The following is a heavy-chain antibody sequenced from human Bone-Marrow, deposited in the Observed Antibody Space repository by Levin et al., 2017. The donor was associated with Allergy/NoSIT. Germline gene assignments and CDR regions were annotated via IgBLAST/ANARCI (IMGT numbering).Heavy chain of an antibody. J-gene: IGHJ3*02. Sequence: GGSLRLSCAASGFTFSSYGMHWVRQAPGKGLEWVAVISFDGSGKYYPDSVKGRFTISRDNSKNTLYLQMDSLRPEDTAVYYCAKDRGGIEVVNYEALDIWGQGTMVTFSS. CDR3: AKDRGGIEVVNYEALDI. CDR1: GFTFSSYG. D-gene: IGHD2-21*01. V-gene: IGHV3-30*18. CDR2: ISFDGSGK.